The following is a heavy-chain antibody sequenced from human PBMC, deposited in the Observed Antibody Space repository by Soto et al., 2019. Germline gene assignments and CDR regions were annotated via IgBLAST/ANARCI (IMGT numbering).Heavy chain of an antibody. Sequence: QVQLQESGPGLVKPSQTLSLTFTVSGVSISSGDYYWSWLSQPPGKGLEWIGYIYYSENTYSNSSLNSRVAISWHTSKNQVDLKLSSLTAADTSVYYCVNLDIVTCGRVIGPNDEFDICWPGIMVTVSS. D-gene: IGHD2-15*01. CDR3: VNLDIVTCGRVIGPNDEFDI. CDR1: GVSISSGDYY. V-gene: IGHV4-30-4*01. CDR2: IYYSENT. J-gene: IGHJ3*02.